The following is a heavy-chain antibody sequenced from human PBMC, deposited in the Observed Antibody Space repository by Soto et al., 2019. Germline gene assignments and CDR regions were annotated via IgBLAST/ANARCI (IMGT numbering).Heavy chain of an antibody. CDR2: ISTYNGDT. J-gene: IGHJ6*02. D-gene: IGHD3-9*01. CDR3: ARGYDILTGLAYYYGMDV. Sequence: ASVKVSCKNSGYTFTSYGISWVRQAPGQGLEWMGWISTYNGDTNFAQKFQGRVTLTTDTSTNTAYMDLRSLTSDDTAVYYCARGYDILTGLAYYYGMDVWGQGTTVTVSS. CDR1: GYTFTSYG. V-gene: IGHV1-18*01.